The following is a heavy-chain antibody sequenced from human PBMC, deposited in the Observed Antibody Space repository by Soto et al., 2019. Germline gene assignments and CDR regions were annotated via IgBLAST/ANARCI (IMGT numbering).Heavy chain of an antibody. CDR1: GYRFSEYA. J-gene: IGHJ4*02. CDR2: VTSSAIAT. V-gene: IGHV3-23*01. D-gene: IGHD3-22*01. CDR3: AKSNDTSAYYLSIDS. Sequence: QPGGSLRLSCVGSGYRFSEYAMAWIRQAPGKGLEWVTGVTSSAIATYYADSVKGRFTISRNNSLNILYLQMDNLGADDTAVYYCAKSNDTSAYYLSIDSWGQGTQFTVSS.